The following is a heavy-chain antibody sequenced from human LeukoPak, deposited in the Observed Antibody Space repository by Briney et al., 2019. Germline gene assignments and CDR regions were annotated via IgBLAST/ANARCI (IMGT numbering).Heavy chain of an antibody. CDR2: IFYSGST. D-gene: IGHD6-6*01. CDR3: ADLYSSSSY. CDR1: GGSISSYF. Sequence: KPLETLSLTCTVSGGSISSYFWGWIRQPPGKGLEWIGSIFYSGSTYYSPSLKSRVTISVDTSKNQLSLKLSSVTAADTAVYYCADLYSSSSYWGQGTLVTVSS. J-gene: IGHJ4*02. V-gene: IGHV4-39*07.